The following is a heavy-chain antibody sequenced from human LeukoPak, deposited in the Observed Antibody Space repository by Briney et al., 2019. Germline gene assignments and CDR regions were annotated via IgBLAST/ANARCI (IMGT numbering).Heavy chain of an antibody. CDR1: GFPFSPNY. D-gene: IGHD1-26*01. CDR3: ARVRRQVGSRWFDS. J-gene: IGHJ5*01. CDR2: INTGGSA. V-gene: IGHV3-53*01. Sequence: GGSLGLSCAASGFPFSPNYMSWVRQAPGKGLEWVSVINTGGSAFYADSVKGRFTISRDNSNNTLYLQMNSLRAEDTAVYYCARVRRQVGSRWFDSWGQGILVTVSS.